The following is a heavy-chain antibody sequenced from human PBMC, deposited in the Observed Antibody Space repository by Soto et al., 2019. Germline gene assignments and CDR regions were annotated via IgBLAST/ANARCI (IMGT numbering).Heavy chain of an antibody. D-gene: IGHD3-22*01. V-gene: IGHV1-46*01. CDR1: RYTITSYF. CDR2: INPVSGAT. CDR3: ARVYYSSGTRYHRYYYDNDV. Sequence: ASVKVSLQATRYTITSYFRHWVRPAAGQGREWMEIINPVSGATRYSQKFQARVTMTRDVSTSTDNMKKSGQRYIDTAVYYCARVYYSSGTRYHRYYYDNDVWGQGTTVTVSS. J-gene: IGHJ6*02.